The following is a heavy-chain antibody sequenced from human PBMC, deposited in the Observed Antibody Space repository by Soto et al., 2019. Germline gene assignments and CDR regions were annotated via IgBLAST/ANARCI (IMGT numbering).Heavy chain of an antibody. CDR1: GDSVSSNSAA. CDR2: TYYRSKWYN. J-gene: IGHJ6*02. V-gene: IGHV6-1*01. CDR3: AGGFLSSGWYSYYYGMDV. D-gene: IGHD6-19*01. Sequence: SQTLSLTCAISGDSVSSNSAAWNWIRQSPSRGLEWLGRTYYRSKWYNDYAVSVKSRITINPDTSKNQFSLQLNSVTPEDTAVYYCAGGFLSSGWYSYYYGMDVWGQGTTVTVSS.